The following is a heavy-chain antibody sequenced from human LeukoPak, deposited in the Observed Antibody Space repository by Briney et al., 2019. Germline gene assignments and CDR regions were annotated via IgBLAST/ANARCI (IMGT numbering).Heavy chain of an antibody. D-gene: IGHD3-16*01. V-gene: IGHV4-4*07. CDR1: GGSISSYF. J-gene: IGHJ4*02. CDR3: ARDLGWGSPVAY. Sequence: PSETLSLTCTVYGGSISSYFWNWIRQPAGKGLEWIGKTYGGGSTTYNPSPNYNPSLKSRVTMSVDTSNNEFSLSLTSVTAADTAVYYCARDLGWGSPVAYWGQGILVTVSS. CDR2: TYGGGSTTYNPSP.